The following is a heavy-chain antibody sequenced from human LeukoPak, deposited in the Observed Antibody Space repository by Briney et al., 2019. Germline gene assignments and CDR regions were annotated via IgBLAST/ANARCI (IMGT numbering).Heavy chain of an antibody. CDR1: GFTFSDYY. V-gene: IGHV3-11*06. J-gene: IGHJ4*02. D-gene: IGHD5-18*01. CDR2: ISSSSSYT. Sequence: PGGSLRLSCAASGFTFSDYYMSWIRQAPGKGLEWVSYISSSSSYTNYADSVKGRLTISRDNAKNSLYLEMNSLRAEDMAVYYCARERVRYRYGTGFDYWGQGTLVTVSS. CDR3: ARERVRYRYGTGFDY.